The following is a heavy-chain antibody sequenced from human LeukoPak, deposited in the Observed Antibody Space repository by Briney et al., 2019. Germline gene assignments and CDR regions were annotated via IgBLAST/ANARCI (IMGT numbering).Heavy chain of an antibody. V-gene: IGHV3-21*01. CDR3: ARGADGVSSNSRGWFDP. Sequence: GGTLRLSCAASGFTFSSYGMSWVRQAPGKGLEWVSSISTSSSYIYYADSVKGRFTISRDNARNSLYLQMNTLRAEDTAVYSCARGADGVSSNSRGWFDPWGQGTLVTVSS. CDR1: GFTFSSYG. D-gene: IGHD2-15*01. CDR2: ISTSSSYI. J-gene: IGHJ5*02.